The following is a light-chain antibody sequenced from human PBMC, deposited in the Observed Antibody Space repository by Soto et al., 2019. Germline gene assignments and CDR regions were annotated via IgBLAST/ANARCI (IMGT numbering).Light chain of an antibody. CDR2: QDD. J-gene: IGLJ2*01. CDR3: QAWDSSTVV. V-gene: IGLV3-1*01. CDR1: KLGHKY. Sequence: SYELTQPLSVSVSPGQTAIITCSGDKLGHKYACWYQQKPGQSPVLVIYQDDKRPSGIPERFSGSNSGNTATLTVSGTQAMDEADYYCQAWDSSTVVFGGGTKLTVL.